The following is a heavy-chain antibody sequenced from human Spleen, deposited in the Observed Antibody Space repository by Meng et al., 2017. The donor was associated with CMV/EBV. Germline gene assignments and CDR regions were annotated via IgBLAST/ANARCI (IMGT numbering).Heavy chain of an antibody. CDR3: AKSGSAYYYGYFDY. V-gene: IGHV3-30*02. J-gene: IGHJ4*02. CDR1: GFTFTTYG. D-gene: IGHD3-3*01. Sequence: ASGFTFTTYGMHWVRQAPGKGLEWVAFIRFDGNTKYYADSVKGRFTISRDNSKSTLYLQMNSLRADDTAVYYCAKSGSAYYYGYFDYWGQGTLVTVSS. CDR2: IRFDGNTK.